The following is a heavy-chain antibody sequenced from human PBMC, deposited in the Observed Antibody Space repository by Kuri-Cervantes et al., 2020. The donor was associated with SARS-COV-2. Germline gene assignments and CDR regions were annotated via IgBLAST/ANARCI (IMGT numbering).Heavy chain of an antibody. D-gene: IGHD3-10*01. V-gene: IGHV4-39*01. J-gene: IGHJ5*02. CDR1: GGSISSSSYY. CDR2: IYYSGST. CDR3: ARHSAFGELLYWFDP. Sequence: GSLRLSCTVSGGSISSSSYYWGWIRQPPGKGLEWIGSIYYSGSTYYNPSLKSRVTISVDTSKNQFSLKLSSVIAADTAVYYCARHSAFGELLYWFDPWGRGTLVTVSS.